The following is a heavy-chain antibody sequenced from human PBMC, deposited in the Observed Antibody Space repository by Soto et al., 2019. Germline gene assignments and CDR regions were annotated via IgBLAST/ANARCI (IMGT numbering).Heavy chain of an antibody. CDR3: ARGSSSWYDFGY. V-gene: IGHV4-59*01. D-gene: IGHD6-13*01. CDR1: GGSISSYY. J-gene: IGHJ4*02. CDR2: IYYSGST. Sequence: PSETLSLTCTVSGGSISSYYWSWIRQPPGKGLEWIGYIYYSGSTNYNPSLKSRVTISVDTSKNQFSLKLSSVTAADTAVYYCARGSSSWYDFGYWGQGTLVTVSS.